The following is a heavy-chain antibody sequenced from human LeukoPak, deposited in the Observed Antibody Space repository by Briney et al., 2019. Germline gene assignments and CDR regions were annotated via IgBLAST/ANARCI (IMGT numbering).Heavy chain of an antibody. CDR1: GFTFSTYV. V-gene: IGHV3-64D*06. J-gene: IGHJ4*02. CDR3: VRGTGY. CDR2: ISSNGDNT. Sequence: GGSLRLSCTASGFTFSTYVMHWVRQAPGKGLEYVSAISSNGDNTYYADSVKGRFTISRDNSKNTLYLQMSSLRADDTAVYYCVRGTGYWGQGTLVTVSS.